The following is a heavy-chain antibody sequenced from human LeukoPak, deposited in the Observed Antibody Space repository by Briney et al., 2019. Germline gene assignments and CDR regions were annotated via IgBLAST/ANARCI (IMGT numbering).Heavy chain of an antibody. V-gene: IGHV4-30-2*01. CDR2: IYHSGST. Sequence: SRTLSLTCAVSGGSISSGGYSWSWIRQPPGKGLEWIGYIYHSGSTYYNPSLKSRVTISVDRSKNQFSLKLSSVTAADTAVYYCARGWDGMDVWGQGTTVTVSS. J-gene: IGHJ6*02. CDR3: ARGWDGMDV. CDR1: GGSISSGGYS. D-gene: IGHD5-24*01.